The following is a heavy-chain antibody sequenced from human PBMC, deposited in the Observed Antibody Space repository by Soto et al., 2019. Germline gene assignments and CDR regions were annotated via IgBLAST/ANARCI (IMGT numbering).Heavy chain of an antibody. CDR3: ARLNGYCISTNCHGYYGMDV. CDR2: IYYSGST. CDR1: GGSISSGGYY. V-gene: IGHV4-31*03. Sequence: PSETLSVTCTVSGGSISSGGYYWSWIRQHPVKGLEWIGYIYYSGSTYYNPSLLSRVTISVDTSKNEFSLRLSSVTAADTAVYYCARLNGYCISTNCHGYYGMDVWGQGTTVTVSS. J-gene: IGHJ6*02. D-gene: IGHD2-2*03.